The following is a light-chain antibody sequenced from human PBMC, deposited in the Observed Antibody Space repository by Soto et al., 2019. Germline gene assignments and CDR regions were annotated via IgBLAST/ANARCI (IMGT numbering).Light chain of an antibody. CDR3: QSYDSSLSGYV. J-gene: IGLJ1*01. Sequence: QSGLTQPPSVAGAPGQRGTISCTGSSSNIGAGYDVHWYQQLPGTAPKLLIYGNSNRPSGFPDRFSGSKSGTSASLAITGLQAEDEADYYCQSYDSSLSGYVFGTGTKVTVL. CDR2: GNS. CDR1: SSNIGAGYD. V-gene: IGLV1-40*01.